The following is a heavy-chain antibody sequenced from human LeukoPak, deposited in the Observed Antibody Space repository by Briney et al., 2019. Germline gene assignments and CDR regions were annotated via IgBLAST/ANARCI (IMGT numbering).Heavy chain of an antibody. V-gene: IGHV3-23*01. J-gene: IGHJ6*03. CDR2: ISGSGGST. Sequence: PGGSLRLSCAASGFTFSSYGMSWVRQAPGKGLEWVSAISGSGGSTYYADSVKGRFTISRDNSKNTLYLQMNGLRAEDTAVYYCAKINYDILTGLYYYYYMDVWGKGTTVTISS. CDR3: AKINYDILTGLYYYYYMDV. CDR1: GFTFSSYG. D-gene: IGHD3-9*01.